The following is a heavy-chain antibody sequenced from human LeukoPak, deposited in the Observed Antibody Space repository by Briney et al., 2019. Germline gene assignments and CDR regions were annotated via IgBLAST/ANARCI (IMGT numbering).Heavy chain of an antibody. D-gene: IGHD3-10*01. J-gene: IGHJ6*03. CDR2: IFSGGTT. CDR3: ARFSGPGMQHYYYYMDV. V-gene: IGHV3-53*01. CDR1: GFSVSMKY. Sequence: GESLRLSCAASGFSVSMKYMTWVRQAPGKGLGWVSVIFSGGTTYYADSVKGRFTVSRDNSKNMMYLQMNSLRAEDAAVYYCARFSGPGMQHYYYYMDVWGTGTTVTVSS.